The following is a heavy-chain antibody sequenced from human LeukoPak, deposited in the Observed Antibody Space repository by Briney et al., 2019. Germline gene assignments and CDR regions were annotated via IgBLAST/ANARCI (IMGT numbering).Heavy chain of an antibody. CDR2: LKSKTDGGTR. D-gene: IGHD4-17*01. CDR1: GFNFNNAW. CDR3: TTGGLGGDYFSTLGG. Sequence: GGPLRLSCATSGFNFNNAWMTWVRQAPGKGLEWVGRLKSKTDGGTRDYAAPVKGRFTISRDGSKNTLYLQMNSLKTEDTAVYYWTTGGLGGDYFSTLGGWGQGTLVTVSS. J-gene: IGHJ4*02. V-gene: IGHV3-15*01.